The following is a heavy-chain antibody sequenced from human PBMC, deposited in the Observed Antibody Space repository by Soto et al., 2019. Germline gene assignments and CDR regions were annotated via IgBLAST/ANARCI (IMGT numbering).Heavy chain of an antibody. J-gene: IGHJ5*02. CDR3: ARVVPGAEAWFGP. V-gene: IGHV1-18*01. Sequence: ASVKVSCKTSGYTFSNYGITWVRQAPGQPLEWLGWISLYSDGTNYAQKFQGRVSMTTDTPTTTAYMELRSLRSDDTAVYYCARVVPGAEAWFGPWGQGTLVTAPQ. CDR1: GYTFSNYG. CDR2: ISLYSDGT. D-gene: IGHD2-2*01.